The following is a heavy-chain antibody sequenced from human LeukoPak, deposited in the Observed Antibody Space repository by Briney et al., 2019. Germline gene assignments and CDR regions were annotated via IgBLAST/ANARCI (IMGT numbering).Heavy chain of an antibody. D-gene: IGHD5-24*01. V-gene: IGHV3-7*05. Sequence: PGGSLRLSCVASGFTFSSSWMNWVRQAPGKGLESVASIKEDGSQKLCVGSVKGRFTTSRDNAKNSLYLQMNSLRAEDTAVYYCARDLRLLQFIVWGQGTLVTVSS. J-gene: IGHJ4*02. CDR2: IKEDGSQK. CDR1: GFTFSSSW. CDR3: ARDLRLLQFIV.